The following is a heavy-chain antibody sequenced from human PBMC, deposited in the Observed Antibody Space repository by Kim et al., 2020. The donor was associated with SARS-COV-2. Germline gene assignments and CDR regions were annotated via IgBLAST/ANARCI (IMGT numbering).Heavy chain of an antibody. V-gene: IGHV4-39*01. J-gene: IGHJ4*02. Sequence: SNPSLKSRVTISVDTSKNQFSLKLSSVTAADTAVYYCARVRGSGRISFDYWGQGTLVTVSS. D-gene: IGHD3-10*01. CDR3: ARVRGSGRISFDY.